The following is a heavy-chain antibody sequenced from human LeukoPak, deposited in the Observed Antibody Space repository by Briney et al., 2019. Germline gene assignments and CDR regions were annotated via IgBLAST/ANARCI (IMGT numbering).Heavy chain of an antibody. D-gene: IGHD2-2*01. J-gene: IGHJ3*02. CDR3: AKEGIVVVPAAMQGDAFDI. Sequence: GGSLRLSCAASGFTFSSYAMSWVRQAPGKGLEWVSAISGSGGSTYYADSVKGRFTISRDNSKNTLYLQMNSLRAEDTAVYYCAKEGIVVVPAAMQGDAFDIWGQGTMVTVSS. CDR1: GFTFSSYA. V-gene: IGHV3-23*01. CDR2: ISGSGGST.